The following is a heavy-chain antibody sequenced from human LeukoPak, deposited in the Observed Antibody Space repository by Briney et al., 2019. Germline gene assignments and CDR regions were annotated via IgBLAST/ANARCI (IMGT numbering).Heavy chain of an antibody. CDR2: ISSSGSMI. Sequence: PGGSLRLSCAASGLTVSSYSMNWVRQVPGKGLEWVSHISSSGSMIWYADSVKGRFTISRDSAKNSLHLQMNSLRAEDTAVYYCARDPESNWGWDLDYWGQGTLVTVSS. D-gene: IGHD7-27*01. V-gene: IGHV3-48*01. J-gene: IGHJ4*02. CDR3: ARDPESNWGWDLDY. CDR1: GLTVSSYS.